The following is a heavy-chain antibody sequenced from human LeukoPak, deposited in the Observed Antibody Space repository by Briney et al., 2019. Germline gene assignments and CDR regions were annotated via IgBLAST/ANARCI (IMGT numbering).Heavy chain of an antibody. J-gene: IGHJ4*02. CDR3: ASGVYSSGWYLDY. CDR2: IWHDGSHK. V-gene: IGHV3-33*01. Sequence: GRSLRLSCAASAFPFSSYGMHWVRQAPGKGLEWVAVIWHDGSHKYYADSVTGRFTISGDNSKNTLYLQMNSLRAEDTAIYYCASGVYSSGWYLDYWGQGTLVTVSS. D-gene: IGHD6-19*01. CDR1: AFPFSSYG.